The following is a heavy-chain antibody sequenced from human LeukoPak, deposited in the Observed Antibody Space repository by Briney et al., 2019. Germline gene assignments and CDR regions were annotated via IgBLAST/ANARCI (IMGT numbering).Heavy chain of an antibody. CDR3: ARDVSSGWYVVY. J-gene: IGHJ4*02. D-gene: IGHD6-19*01. Sequence: GASVKVSCKASGYTFTNYYMHWVRHAPGQGLEWMGMINPSGGSTSSAQKFQGRVTMTRDTSTSTVNMELSSLRSEDTAVYYCARDVSSGWYVVYWGQGTLVTVSS. CDR2: INPSGGST. CDR1: GYTFTNYY. V-gene: IGHV1-46*01.